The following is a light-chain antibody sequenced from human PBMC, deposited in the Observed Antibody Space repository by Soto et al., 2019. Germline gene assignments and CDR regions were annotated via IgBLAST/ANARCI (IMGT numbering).Light chain of an antibody. CDR2: DTS. CDR3: QQRSDWPPT. CDR1: HTVGSY. Sequence: EIVLTQSPATLSLSPWERATLSCRASHTVGSYLAWFQQTPGQAPRLLIYDTSNRAAGIPDRFSGSGSGTDFTLTISSLEIEDFAIYYCQQRSDWPPTFGQGTKVDIK. J-gene: IGKJ1*01. V-gene: IGKV3-11*01.